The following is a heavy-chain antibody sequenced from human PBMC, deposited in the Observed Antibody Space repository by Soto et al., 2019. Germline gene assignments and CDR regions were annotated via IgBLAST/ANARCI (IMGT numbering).Heavy chain of an antibody. Sequence: SETLSLSCTVSGGSVSSGSYYWSWIRQPPGKGLEWIGYMYNSGNYDYNPSLKSRVTISVDTSKNQFSLKLNSVTAADTAVYYCACGSSAPAYIAYWGQGTLVTVSS. CDR1: GGSVSSGSYY. CDR2: MYNSGNY. J-gene: IGHJ4*02. V-gene: IGHV4-61*01. CDR3: ACGSSAPAYIAY. D-gene: IGHD6-13*01.